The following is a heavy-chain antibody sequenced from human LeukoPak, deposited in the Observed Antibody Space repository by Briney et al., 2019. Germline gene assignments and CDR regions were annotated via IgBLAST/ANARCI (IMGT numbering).Heavy chain of an antibody. CDR1: GFTFDDYA. J-gene: IGHJ3*02. D-gene: IGHD2-2*01. Sequence: GRSLRLSCAASGFTFDDYAMHWVRHAPGKGLEWVSGISWNSGSIGYADSVKGRFTISRDNAKNSLYLQMNSLRAEDTALYYCAKDSVGEDAFDIWGQGTMVTVSS. V-gene: IGHV3-9*01. CDR3: AKDSVGEDAFDI. CDR2: ISWNSGSI.